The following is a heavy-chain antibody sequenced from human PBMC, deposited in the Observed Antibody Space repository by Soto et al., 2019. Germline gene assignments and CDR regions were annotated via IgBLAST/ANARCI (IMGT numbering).Heavy chain of an antibody. CDR2: INAGNGNT. J-gene: IGHJ4*02. D-gene: IGHD2-2*02. Sequence: ASVKVSCKASGYTFTSYAMHWVRQAPGQRLEWMGWINAGNGNTKYSQKFQGRVTITRDTSASTAYMELSSLRSEDTAVYYCARSLQIVPAAIAYWGQGTLVTVSS. CDR3: ARSLQIVPAAIAY. V-gene: IGHV1-3*01. CDR1: GYTFTSYA.